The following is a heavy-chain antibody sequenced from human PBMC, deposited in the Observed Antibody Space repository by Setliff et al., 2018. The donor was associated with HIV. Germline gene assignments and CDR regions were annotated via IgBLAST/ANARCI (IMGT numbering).Heavy chain of an antibody. D-gene: IGHD5-18*01. CDR1: GASISSYY. CDR2: VDYNGRT. V-gene: IGHV4-59*01. CDR3: ARGAYRDGYDY. J-gene: IGHJ4*02. Sequence: LSLTCSVSGASISSYYWSWIRQPPGKGLEWIGYVDYNGRTDYNPSLKSRVTISLDTSKNQVSLKLSSVAAADTAVYHCARGAYRDGYDYWGQGTLVTVS.